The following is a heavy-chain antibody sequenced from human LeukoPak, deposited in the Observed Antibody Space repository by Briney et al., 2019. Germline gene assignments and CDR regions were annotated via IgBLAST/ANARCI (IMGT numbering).Heavy chain of an antibody. J-gene: IGHJ3*02. CDR3: ARGLNYDYVWGSRRDAFDI. V-gene: IGHV4-30-2*01. CDR2: IYHSGST. D-gene: IGHD3-16*01. CDR1: GGSISSGGYS. Sequence: ASETLSLTCGVSGGSISSGGYSWSWIRQPPGKGLEWIGYIYHSGSTYYNPSLKSRVTISVDRSKNQFSLKLSSVTAADTAVYYCARGLNYDYVWGSRRDAFDIWGQGTMVTVSS.